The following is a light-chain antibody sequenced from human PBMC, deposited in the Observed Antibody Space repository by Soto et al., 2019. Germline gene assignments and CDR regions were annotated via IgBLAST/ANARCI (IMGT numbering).Light chain of an antibody. V-gene: IGKV3-15*01. CDR1: QSVSSN. CDR3: QHYNDWPPFT. CDR2: GSS. J-gene: IGKJ2*01. Sequence: EVVMTQSPATLSVSPGERAILSCRASQSVSSNLAWYQQKPGQAPRLLIYGSSTRATDIPARFSGGGSGTEFTLTIRSLQSEDFAVYYCQHYNDWPPFTFGQGTKLEIK.